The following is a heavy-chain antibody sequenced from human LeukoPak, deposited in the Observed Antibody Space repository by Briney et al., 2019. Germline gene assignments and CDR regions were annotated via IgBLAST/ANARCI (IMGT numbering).Heavy chain of an antibody. Sequence: PGGSLRLSCAASGFTFSSSAMSWVRQVPGKGLEWVSGISASGGSTYYADSVKGRFTFSKDNSRNTLYLQMTDLRVEDTAVYYCARGVGQDAFDIWGQGTMVTVSS. J-gene: IGHJ3*02. CDR3: ARGVGQDAFDI. CDR1: GFTFSSSA. V-gene: IGHV3-23*01. CDR2: ISASGGST. D-gene: IGHD1-26*01.